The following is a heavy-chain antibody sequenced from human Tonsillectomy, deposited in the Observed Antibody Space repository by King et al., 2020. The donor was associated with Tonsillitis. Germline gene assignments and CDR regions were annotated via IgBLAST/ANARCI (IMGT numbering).Heavy chain of an antibody. D-gene: IGHD4-23*01. Sequence: EVQLVESGGGLVQPGGSLRLSCAASGFTFSSYEMNWVRQAPGKGLEWVSYISSSGIKTHYADSVRGRFTISRDNAKNSVYLQMNSLRAEDTAVYYCARNPYGGNSVLAFWGQGTLVTVSS. CDR2: ISSSGIKT. J-gene: IGHJ4*02. CDR3: ARNPYGGNSVLAF. CDR1: GFTFSSYE. V-gene: IGHV3-48*03.